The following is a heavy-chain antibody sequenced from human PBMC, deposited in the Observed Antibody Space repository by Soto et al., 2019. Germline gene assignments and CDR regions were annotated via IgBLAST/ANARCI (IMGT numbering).Heavy chain of an antibody. J-gene: IGHJ6*02. CDR1: GFTFSSYG. CDR3: AKEVPAAIDYYYYGMDV. D-gene: IGHD2-2*01. Sequence: XGSLRLSCAASGFTFSSYGMHWVRQAPGKGLEWVAVISYDGSNKYYADSVKGRFTISRDNSKNTLYLQMNSLRAEDTAVYYCAKEVPAAIDYYYYGMDVWGQGTTVTVSS. CDR2: ISYDGSNK. V-gene: IGHV3-30*18.